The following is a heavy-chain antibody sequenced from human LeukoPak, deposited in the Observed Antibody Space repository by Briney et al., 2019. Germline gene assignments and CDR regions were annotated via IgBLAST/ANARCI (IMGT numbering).Heavy chain of an antibody. CDR1: GGSFSGYY. CDR3: ARENKDHPTYYFDY. J-gene: IGHJ4*02. CDR2: INHSGST. Sequence: TSETLSLTCAVYGGSFSGYYWSWIRQPPGKGLEWIGEINHSGSTNYNPSLKSRVTISVDTSKNQFSLKLSSVHAADTAVYYCARENKDHPTYYFDYWGQGTLVTVSS. V-gene: IGHV4-34*01.